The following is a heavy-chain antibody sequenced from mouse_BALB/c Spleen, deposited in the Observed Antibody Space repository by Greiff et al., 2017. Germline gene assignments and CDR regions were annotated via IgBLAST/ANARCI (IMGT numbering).Heavy chain of an antibody. J-gene: IGHJ3*01. V-gene: IGHV2-6-7*01. CDR1: GFSLTGYG. D-gene: IGHD1-1*01. CDR3: ARDSPSYYYGSSWFAY. CDR2: IWGDGST. Sequence: QVHVKQSGPGLVAPSQSLSITCTVSGFSLTGYGVNWVRQPPGKGLEWLGMIWGDGSTDYNSALKSRLSISKDNSKSQVFLKMNSLQTDDTARYYCARDSPSYYYGSSWFAYWGQGTLVTVSA.